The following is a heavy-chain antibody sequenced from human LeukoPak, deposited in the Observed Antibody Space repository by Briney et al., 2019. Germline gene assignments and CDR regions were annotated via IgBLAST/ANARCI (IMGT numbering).Heavy chain of an antibody. J-gene: IGHJ4*02. Sequence: SETLSLTCTVSGGSISSSSYYWGWIRQPPGKGLEWIGSIYYSGSTYYNPSLRSRVTISVDTSKNQFSLKLSSVTAADTAVYYCLSFYWLPTYSFHYWRQGTLVPLPS. CDR2: IYYSGST. V-gene: IGHV4-39*01. D-gene: IGHD3-9*01. CDR1: GGSISSSSYY. CDR3: LSFYWLPTYSFHY.